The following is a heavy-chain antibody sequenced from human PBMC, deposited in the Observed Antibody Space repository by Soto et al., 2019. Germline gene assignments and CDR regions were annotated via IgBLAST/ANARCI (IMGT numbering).Heavy chain of an antibody. CDR3: ARGGMIVVVSTYYYYGMDV. CDR1: GYTFTGYC. CDR2: INPNSGGT. Sequence: QVQLVQSGAEVKKPGASVKVSCKASGYTFTGYCMHWVRQAPGQGLEWMGWINPNSGGTNYAQKFQGWVTMTRDTSIRTAYMELSRLRSDDTAVYYCARGGMIVVVSTYYYYGMDVWGQGTTVTVSS. V-gene: IGHV1-2*04. J-gene: IGHJ6*02. D-gene: IGHD3-22*01.